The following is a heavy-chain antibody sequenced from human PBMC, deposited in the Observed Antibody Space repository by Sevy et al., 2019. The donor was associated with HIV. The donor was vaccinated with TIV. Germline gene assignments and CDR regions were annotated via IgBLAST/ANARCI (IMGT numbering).Heavy chain of an antibody. CDR3: ARDITMVRGVPRWFDP. D-gene: IGHD3-10*01. CDR1: GYTFITYA. J-gene: IGHJ5*02. CDR2: INTNTGNP. Sequence: ASVKVSCKASGYTFITYAMNWVRQAPGQGLEWMGWINTNTGNPTYAQGFTGRFVFSLDTSVSTAYLQISSLKAEDTAVDYCARDITMVRGVPRWFDPWGQGTLVTVSS. V-gene: IGHV7-4-1*02.